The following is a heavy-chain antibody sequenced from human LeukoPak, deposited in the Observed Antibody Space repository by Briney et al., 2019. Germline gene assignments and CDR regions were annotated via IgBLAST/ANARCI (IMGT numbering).Heavy chain of an antibody. CDR2: INHSGST. Sequence: SETLSLTCAVYGGSFSGYYWSWIRQPPGKGLEWIGEINHSGSTNYNPSLKSRVTISVDTSKNQFSLKLSSVTAADTAVYYCARDDIAAAGTRGGNDAFDIWGQGTMVTVSS. CDR3: ARDDIAAAGTRGGNDAFDI. J-gene: IGHJ3*02. V-gene: IGHV4-34*01. CDR1: GGSFSGYY. D-gene: IGHD6-13*01.